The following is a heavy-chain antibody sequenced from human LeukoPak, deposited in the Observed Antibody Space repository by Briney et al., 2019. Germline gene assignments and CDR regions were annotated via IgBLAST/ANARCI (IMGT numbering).Heavy chain of an antibody. CDR3: AKVGLLAGGAFDI. D-gene: IGHD3-10*01. CDR1: GFTFSSYG. CDR2: ISYDGSNK. J-gene: IGHJ3*02. V-gene: IGHV3-30*18. Sequence: GGSLRLSCAASGFTFSSYGMHWVRQAPGKGLEWVAVISYDGSNKYYADSVKGRFTISRDNSKNTLCLQMNSLRAEDTAVYYCAKVGLLAGGAFDIWGQGTMVTVSS.